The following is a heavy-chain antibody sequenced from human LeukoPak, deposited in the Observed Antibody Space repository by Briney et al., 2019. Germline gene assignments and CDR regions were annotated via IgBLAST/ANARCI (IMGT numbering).Heavy chain of an antibody. J-gene: IGHJ4*02. Sequence: KSGGSLRLSCAASGFTFSDYYLSWIRQAPGKGLEWVSYTSSSASTINYADSVRGRFTISRDNAKNSLYLQMNSLRAEDTAVYYCARGIEAAGSLFDYWGQGTLVTVSS. CDR2: TSSSASTI. CDR3: ARGIEAAGSLFDY. V-gene: IGHV3-11*04. D-gene: IGHD6-13*01. CDR1: GFTFSDYY.